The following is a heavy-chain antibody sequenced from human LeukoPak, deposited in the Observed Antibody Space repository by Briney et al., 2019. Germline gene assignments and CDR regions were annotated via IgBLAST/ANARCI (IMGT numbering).Heavy chain of an antibody. J-gene: IGHJ4*02. Sequence: GASVTVSCKASGYTFTSYGISWVRQAPGQGLEWMGWISAYNGNTNYAQKLQGRVTMTTDTSTSTAYMELRSLRSEDTAVYYCARDSRYYNDYFDYWGQGTLVAVSS. V-gene: IGHV1-18*01. CDR1: GYTFTSYG. CDR3: ARDSRYYNDYFDY. CDR2: ISAYNGNT. D-gene: IGHD3-10*01.